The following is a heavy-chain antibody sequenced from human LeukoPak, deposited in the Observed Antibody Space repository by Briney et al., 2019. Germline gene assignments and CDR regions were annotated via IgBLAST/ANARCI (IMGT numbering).Heavy chain of an antibody. V-gene: IGHV3-30-3*01. CDR2: LSFDGSDK. Sequence: PGGSLRLSCAGSGFTFSTYSMHWVRQAPGKGLEWVAGLSFDGSDKHFADSVKGRFTISRDNSKNTLYLQMNSLRPEDTAVYYCARDRYGSGGWVDYWGQGTLVTVSS. CDR1: GFTFSTYS. CDR3: ARDRYGSGGWVDY. D-gene: IGHD3-10*01. J-gene: IGHJ4*02.